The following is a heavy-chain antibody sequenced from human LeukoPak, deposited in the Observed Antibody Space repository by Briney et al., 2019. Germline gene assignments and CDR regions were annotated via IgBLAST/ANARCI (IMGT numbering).Heavy chain of an antibody. CDR3: TGSGF. Sequence: GGSLRLSCAASGFTFSSSWTTWVRQAPGKGVEWVANIKPEGSDKNYVDSVRGQFTISRDNAKNLLYLQMNSLGAEDTAVYYCTGSGFWGQGTLVTVSS. CDR2: IKPEGSDK. D-gene: IGHD3-9*01. CDR1: GFTFSSSW. J-gene: IGHJ4*02. V-gene: IGHV3-7*05.